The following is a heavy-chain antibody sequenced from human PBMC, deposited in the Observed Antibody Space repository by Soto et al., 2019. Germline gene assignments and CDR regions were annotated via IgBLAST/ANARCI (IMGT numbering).Heavy chain of an antibody. V-gene: IGHV1-18*01. CDR1: GYTFTSYG. CDR3: ARAQSSSGWSRYYYYGMDV. D-gene: IGHD6-19*01. J-gene: IGHJ6*02. Sequence: ASVKVSCKASGYTFTSYGISWVRQAPGQGLEWMGWISAYNGNTNYAQKLQGRVTMTTDTSTSTAYMELRSLRAGDTAVYYCARAQSSSGWSRYYYYGMDVWGQGTTVTVSS. CDR2: ISAYNGNT.